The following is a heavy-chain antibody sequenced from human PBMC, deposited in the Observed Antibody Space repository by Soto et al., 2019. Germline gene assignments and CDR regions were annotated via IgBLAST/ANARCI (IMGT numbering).Heavy chain of an antibody. CDR1: GFTFSSYG. V-gene: IGHV3-30*18. J-gene: IGHJ4*02. D-gene: IGHD4-17*01. Sequence: QVQLVESGGGVVQPGRSLRLSCAASGFTFSSYGMHWVRQAPGKGLEWVAVISYDGSNKYYADSVKGRFTISRDNSKNTLYLQMKSLRAEDTAVYYCAKDYGDTSYWGQGTLVTVSS. CDR3: AKDYGDTSY. CDR2: ISYDGSNK.